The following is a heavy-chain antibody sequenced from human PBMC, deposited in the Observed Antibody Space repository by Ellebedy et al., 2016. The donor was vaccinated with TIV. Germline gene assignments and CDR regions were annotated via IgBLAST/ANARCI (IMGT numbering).Heavy chain of an antibody. CDR2: ISAYNGNT. Sequence: ASVKVSXXASGYTFTSYGISWVRQAPGQGLEWMGWISAYNGNTNYAQKLQGRVTMTTDTSTSTAYMELRSLRSDDTAVYYCARDSTVQIWFGELLSGFGGYGMDVWGQGTTVTVSS. CDR1: GYTFTSYG. V-gene: IGHV1-18*01. J-gene: IGHJ6*02. CDR3: ARDSTVQIWFGELLSGFGGYGMDV. D-gene: IGHD3-10*01.